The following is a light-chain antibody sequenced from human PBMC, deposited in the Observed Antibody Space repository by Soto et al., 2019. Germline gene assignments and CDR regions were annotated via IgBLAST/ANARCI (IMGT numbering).Light chain of an antibody. CDR3: AAWDDRLRVVV. CDR2: SNN. V-gene: IGLV1-47*02. CDR1: SSNIGSHY. Sequence: QSALTQPPSASGTHGQRVTISCSGTSSNIGSHYLHWYQLVPGTAPKLLIFSNNQRPSGVPDRYSGSKSGTSASLAISGLRSEDEADYYCAAWDDRLRVVVFGGGTNLTVL. J-gene: IGLJ2*01.